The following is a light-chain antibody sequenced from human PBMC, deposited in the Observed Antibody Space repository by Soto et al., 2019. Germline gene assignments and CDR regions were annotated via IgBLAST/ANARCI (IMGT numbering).Light chain of an antibody. CDR1: QNILYSSNNKNY. CDR2: WAS. J-gene: IGKJ2*01. CDR3: QQYFSTPPYT. V-gene: IGKV4-1*01. Sequence: DIVMTQSPDSLAVSLGERATINCKSSQNILYSSNNKNYLSWYQQKPGQPPKLLLSWASTRESGVPDRFTGSGSGTDFTLTIITRQAEDVAVYYCQQYFSTPPYTFGQGTKLEIK.